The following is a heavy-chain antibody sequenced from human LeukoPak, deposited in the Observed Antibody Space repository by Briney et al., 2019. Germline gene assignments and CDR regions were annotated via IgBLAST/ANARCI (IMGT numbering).Heavy chain of an antibody. J-gene: IGHJ4*02. CDR3: AKLGGAPNYDFWSGYYDIADY. CDR2: ISGSGGST. V-gene: IGHV3-23*01. Sequence: PGGSLRLSCAASGFTFSSYAMSWVRQAPGKGLEWVSAISGSGGSTYYADSVKGRFTISRDNSKNTLYLQMNSLRAEDTAVYYCAKLGGAPNYDFWSGYYDIADYWGQGTLVTVSS. CDR1: GFTFSSYA. D-gene: IGHD3-3*01.